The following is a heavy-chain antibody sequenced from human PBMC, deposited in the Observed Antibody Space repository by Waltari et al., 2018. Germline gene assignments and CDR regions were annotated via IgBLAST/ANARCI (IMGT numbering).Heavy chain of an antibody. CDR1: GFTFDDYA. CDR3: AKDIVRDFWSGYYPDAFDI. D-gene: IGHD3-3*01. CDR2: LSWNSVSI. Sequence: EVQLVESGGGLVQPGRSLRLSCAASGFTFDDYAMHWVRQAPGTGLEWVRGLSWNSVSIGYADSVKGRFTISRDNAKNSLYLQMNSLRAEDTALYYCAKDIVRDFWSGYYPDAFDIRGQGTMVTVSS. V-gene: IGHV3-9*01. J-gene: IGHJ3*02.